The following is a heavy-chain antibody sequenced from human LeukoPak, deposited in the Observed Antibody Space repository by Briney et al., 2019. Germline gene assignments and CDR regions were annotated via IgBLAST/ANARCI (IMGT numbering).Heavy chain of an antibody. CDR1: GGSNSRYY. V-gene: IGHV4-59*01. D-gene: IGHD3-22*01. Sequence: SETLSLTCSVTGGSNSRYYWSWIRQPAAKEREWSGYIHCSGSTNYNPSLKSRVSISVDTSKNQFSLKLSSVTAADTAVYYCAGGVDYYDSSGPWGQGTLVTVSS. J-gene: IGHJ5*02. CDR2: IHCSGST. CDR3: AGGVDYYDSSGP.